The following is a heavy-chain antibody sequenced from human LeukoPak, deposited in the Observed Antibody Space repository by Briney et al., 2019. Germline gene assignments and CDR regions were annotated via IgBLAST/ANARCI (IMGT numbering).Heavy chain of an antibody. CDR1: GGSISRYY. D-gene: IGHD2-2*01. CDR3: ATDGYVKKTPYTLVALPAAMLLRAVYYMDV. CDR2: IYTSGST. V-gene: IGHV4-4*07. Sequence: SETLSLTCTVSGGSISRYYWSWIRQPAGKGREWIWGIYTSGSTNYNPSLKSRVTIAVDTPKNQFSLKLICVTAADTDVYYCATDGYVKKTPYTLVALPAAMLLRAVYYMDVWGKGTTVTVSS. J-gene: IGHJ6*03.